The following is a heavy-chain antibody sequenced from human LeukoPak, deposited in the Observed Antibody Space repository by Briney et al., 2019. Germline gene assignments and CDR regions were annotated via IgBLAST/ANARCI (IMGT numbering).Heavy chain of an antibody. CDR3: ARDLDSWGWHWFDP. J-gene: IGHJ5*02. CDR2: IKQDGSEK. D-gene: IGHD6-13*01. CDR1: GFTFSSYW. V-gene: IGHV3-7*01. Sequence: GGSLRLSCAASGFTFSSYWMSWVRQAPGKGLEWVANIKQDGSEKYYVDSVKGRFTISRDNAKNSLYLQMNGLRAEDTAVYYCARDLDSWGWHWFDPWGQGTLVTVSS.